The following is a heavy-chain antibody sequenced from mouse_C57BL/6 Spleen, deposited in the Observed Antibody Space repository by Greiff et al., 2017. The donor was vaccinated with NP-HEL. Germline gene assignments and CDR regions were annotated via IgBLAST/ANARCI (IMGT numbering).Heavy chain of an antibody. J-gene: IGHJ3*01. CDR3: ARSSPHYYGSSYPFAY. CDR1: GFTFTDYY. V-gene: IGHV7-3*01. Sequence: EVQGVESGGGLVQPGGSLSLSCAASGFTFTDYYMSWVRQPPGQALEWLGFISNKANGYTSEYSASVKGRFTISRDNSQSILYLQMNAQRAEDSATYYCARSSPHYYGSSYPFAYWGQGTLVTVSA. CDR2: ISNKANGYTS. D-gene: IGHD1-1*01.